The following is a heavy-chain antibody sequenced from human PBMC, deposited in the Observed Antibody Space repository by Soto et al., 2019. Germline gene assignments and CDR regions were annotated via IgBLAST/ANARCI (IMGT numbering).Heavy chain of an antibody. J-gene: IGHJ5*02. D-gene: IGHD2-2*01. CDR2: IYYSENT. V-gene: IGHV4-39*01. CDR1: GGSISSRSYS. CDR3: ARVPDR. Sequence: SETLSLTCSVSGGSISSRSYSWGWIRQPPGKGLEWIGTIYYSENTYYNPSLKSRVTISVDTSKNQFSLKLSSVTAADTAVYYCARVPDRWGQGTLVTVSS.